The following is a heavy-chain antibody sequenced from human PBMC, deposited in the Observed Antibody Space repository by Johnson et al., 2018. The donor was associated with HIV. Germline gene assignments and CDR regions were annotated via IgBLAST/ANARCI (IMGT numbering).Heavy chain of an antibody. CDR1: GFTFSSYA. CDR2: LSYDGSNK. J-gene: IGHJ3*02. D-gene: IGHD3-16*01. V-gene: IGHV3-30-3*01. CDR3: ARGLGLQQIDI. Sequence: QMQLVESGGGVVQPGRSLRLSCAASGFTFSSYAMHWVRQAPGKGLEWVAVLSYDGSNKYYADSVKGRFTISRDNSKNTLYLQMNRLRADDTAVYYCARGLGLQQIDIWGQGTMVTVSS.